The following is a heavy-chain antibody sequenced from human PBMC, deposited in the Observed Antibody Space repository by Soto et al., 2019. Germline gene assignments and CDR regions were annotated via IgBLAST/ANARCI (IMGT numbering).Heavy chain of an antibody. CDR1: GGSIRSGGYY. CDR2: IYYSGNT. J-gene: IGHJ6*02. V-gene: IGHV4-31*03. CDR3: ARDRLMATAGTARHYFGLDV. D-gene: IGHD5-18*01. Sequence: KTSETLSLTCTVSGGSIRSGGYYWSWVRQNPRKGLEWIGNIYYSGNTYYNPSLKSRLTISVDTSKNQFSLNLSSVTAAGTAVYYCARDRLMATAGTARHYFGLDVWGQGTTVTVSS.